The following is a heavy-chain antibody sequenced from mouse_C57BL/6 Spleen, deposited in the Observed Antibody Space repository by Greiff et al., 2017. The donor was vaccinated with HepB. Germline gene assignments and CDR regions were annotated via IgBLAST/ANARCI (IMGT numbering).Heavy chain of an antibody. D-gene: IGHD1-1*01. CDR2: INPNNGGT. V-gene: IGHV1-18*01. J-gene: IGHJ2*01. CDR3: ARYDYGSSYYFDY. CDR1: GYTFTDYN. Sequence: EVQLQQSGPELVKPGASVKIPCKASGYTFTDYNMDWVKQSHGKSLEWIGDINPNNGGTIYNQKFKGKATLTVDKSSSTAYMELRSLTSEDTAVYYCARYDYGSSYYFDYWGQSTTLTVSS.